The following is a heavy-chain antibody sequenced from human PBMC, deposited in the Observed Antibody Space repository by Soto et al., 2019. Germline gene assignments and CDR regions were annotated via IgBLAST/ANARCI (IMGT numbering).Heavy chain of an antibody. V-gene: IGHV3-53*01. CDR1: RFTVGSSY. CDR3: TRDLMDVVPPADDLFDP. J-gene: IGHJ5*02. Sequence: GGSLRLSCAASRFTVGSSYVSWVRQAPGKGLEWVSVIYTGDTPYYADSVKGRFTISRDNSKNTLHLQMNSLRVEDTAVYYCTRDLMDVVPPADDLFDPWGQGILVTVSS. D-gene: IGHD2-2*01. CDR2: IYTGDTP.